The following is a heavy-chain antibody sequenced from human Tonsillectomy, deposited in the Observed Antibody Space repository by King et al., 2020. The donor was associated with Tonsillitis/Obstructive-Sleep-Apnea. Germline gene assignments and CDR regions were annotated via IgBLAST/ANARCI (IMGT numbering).Heavy chain of an antibody. CDR1: GYRFTTYW. CDR2: IYPGDSDA. D-gene: IGHD1-1*01. V-gene: IGHV5-51*01. Sequence: VQLVESGAEVKKPGESLKISCKGSGYRFTTYWIAWVRQLPGKGLEWMGIIYPGDSDARYSPSFQGQVTISGDKSISTAYLQWSRLKASDTAMYYCAGRAGNLNDAFDFWGQGTMVTVSS. J-gene: IGHJ3*01. CDR3: AGRAGNLNDAFDF.